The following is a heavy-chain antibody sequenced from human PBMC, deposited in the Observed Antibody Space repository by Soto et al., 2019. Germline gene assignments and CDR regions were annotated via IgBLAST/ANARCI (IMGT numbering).Heavy chain of an antibody. D-gene: IGHD2-2*01. V-gene: IGHV1-3*01. J-gene: IGHJ6*02. CDR3: ATSSTRDWADYFYAMDV. CDR2: INAASGNT. Sequence: ASVNVSCKASGYTFTSYAVHGVRQAPGQGLEWMGFINAASGNTKYSQNFQGRVTFNSDTSASAASMEMSSLVSADTAVYFCATSSTRDWADYFYAMDVWGQGTTVTVSS. CDR1: GYTFTSYA.